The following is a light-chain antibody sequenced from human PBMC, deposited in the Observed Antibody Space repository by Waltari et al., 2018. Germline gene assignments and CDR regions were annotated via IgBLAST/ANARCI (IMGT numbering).Light chain of an antibody. CDR3: QAWDSSIEV. CDR1: KVADKY. CDR2: QYN. J-gene: IGLJ2*01. Sequence: SSELTQPPSVSVSPGQTVSITCPGEKVADKYTGWYQQKPVQTPVLVIYQYNKLPAGIPERFSGSSSGNTATLTIGGTQAVDEADYDCQAWDSSIEVFGGGTKLTV. V-gene: IGLV3-1*01.